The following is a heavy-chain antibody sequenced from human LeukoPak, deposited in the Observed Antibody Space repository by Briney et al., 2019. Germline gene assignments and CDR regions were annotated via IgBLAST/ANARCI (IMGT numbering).Heavy chain of an antibody. Sequence: QPGGSLRLSCAASGFTFSSYAMSWVRQAPGKGLEWVSAISGSGGSTYYADSVKGRFTISRDNSKNTLYLQMNSLRAEDTAVYYCARGPSGRMDTAMVSDWGQGTLVTVSS. CDR3: ARGPSGRMDTAMVSD. D-gene: IGHD5-18*01. V-gene: IGHV3-23*01. CDR2: ISGSGGST. CDR1: GFTFSSYA. J-gene: IGHJ4*02.